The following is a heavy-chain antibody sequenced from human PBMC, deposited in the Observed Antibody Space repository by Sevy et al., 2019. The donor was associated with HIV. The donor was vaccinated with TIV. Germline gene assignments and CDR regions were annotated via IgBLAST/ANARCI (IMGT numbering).Heavy chain of an antibody. CDR3: ARHGAVQLAFGMDV. V-gene: IGHV4-61*03. J-gene: IGHJ6*02. Sequence: SETLSLTCTVSGGSVSSGRYYWSWIRQPPGKGLEWIGYFYDSGRTKYNPSLKSRVTIAVDMSKNLFSLKLTSVTAAGTAVYYCARHGAVQLAFGMDVWGQGTRVTVSS. CDR2: FYDSGRT. CDR1: GGSVSSGRYY. D-gene: IGHD1-1*01.